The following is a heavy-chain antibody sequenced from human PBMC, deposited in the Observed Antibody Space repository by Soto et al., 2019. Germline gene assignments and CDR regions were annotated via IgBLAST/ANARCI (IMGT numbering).Heavy chain of an antibody. CDR2: TYYRSKWYN. CDR3: ARDRLEYSSSSSIRAPHYYYYGMDV. Sequence: PSQTLSLTCAISGDSVSSNSAAWNWIRQSPSRGLEWLGRTYYRSKWYNDYAVSVKSRITINPDTSKNQFSLQLNSVTPEDTAVYYCARDRLEYSSSSSIRAPHYYYYGMDVWGQGTTVTVSS. V-gene: IGHV6-1*01. D-gene: IGHD6-6*01. J-gene: IGHJ6*02. CDR1: GDSVSSNSAA.